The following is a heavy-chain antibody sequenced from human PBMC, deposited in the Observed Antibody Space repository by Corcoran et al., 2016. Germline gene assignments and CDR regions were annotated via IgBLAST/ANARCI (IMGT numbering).Heavy chain of an antibody. CDR3: ARDGVSGMDV. J-gene: IGHJ6*02. V-gene: IGHV4-59*01. CDR1: GGSIRSYY. D-gene: IGHD3-3*01. CDR2: IYYSGST. Sequence: QVQLQESGPGLVKPSETLTLTRTVSGGSIRSYYWSWIRQPPGKGLEWIGYIYYSGSTNYNPSLKSRVTISVDTSKNQFSLKLSSVTAADTAVYYCARDGVSGMDVWGQGTTVTVSS.